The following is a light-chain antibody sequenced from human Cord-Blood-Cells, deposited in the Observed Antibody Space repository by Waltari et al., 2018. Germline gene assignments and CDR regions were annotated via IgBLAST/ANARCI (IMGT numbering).Light chain of an antibody. V-gene: IGLV3-1*01. J-gene: IGLJ1*01. CDR2: QDS. CDR3: QAWDSSTV. CDR1: KLGDKY. Sequence: SYELTQPPPVSVCPGQTASITCSGAKLGDKYACWYQQKTGQSPVLVIYQDSKRPSGIPERFSGSNSGNTATLTISGTQAMDEADYYCQAWDSSTVFGTGTKVTVL.